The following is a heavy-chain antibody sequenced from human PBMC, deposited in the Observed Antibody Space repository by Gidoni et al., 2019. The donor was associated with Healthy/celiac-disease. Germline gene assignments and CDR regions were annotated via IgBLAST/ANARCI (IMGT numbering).Heavy chain of an antibody. CDR1: GFTFSSYS. Sequence: EVQLVESGGGLVKPGGSLRLSCAASGFTFSSYSSNWVRQAPGKGLEGVSSSSSSSSYIYYADSVKGRFTISRDNAKNSLYLQMNSLRAEDTAVYYCARGGRSATRYFDLWGRGTLVTVSS. V-gene: IGHV3-21*01. J-gene: IGHJ2*01. CDR2: SSSSSSYI. D-gene: IGHD1-26*01. CDR3: ARGGRSATRYFDL.